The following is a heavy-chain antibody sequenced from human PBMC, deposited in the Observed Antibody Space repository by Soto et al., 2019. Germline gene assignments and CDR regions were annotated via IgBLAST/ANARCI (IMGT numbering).Heavy chain of an antibody. J-gene: IGHJ5*02. Sequence: PGESLKISFKGSGYSFTSYWISWVRQMPGKGLEWMGRIDPSDSYTNYSPSFQGHVTISADKSISTAYLQWSSLKASDTAMYYCAGRITMVRGVIAGSDWFDPWGQGTLVTVSS. CDR1: GYSFTSYW. CDR2: IDPSDSYT. CDR3: AGRITMVRGVIAGSDWFDP. V-gene: IGHV5-10-1*01. D-gene: IGHD3-10*01.